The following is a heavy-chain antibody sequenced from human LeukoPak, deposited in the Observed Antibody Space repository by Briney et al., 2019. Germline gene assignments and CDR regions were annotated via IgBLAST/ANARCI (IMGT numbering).Heavy chain of an antibody. CDR2: ISGSGGST. CDR3: AKKRVGCSSTSCPPYYGMDV. Sequence: GGSLRLSCAASGFTFSSYAMSWVRQAPGKGLEWVSAISGSGGSTYYADSMKGRFTISRDNSKNTLYLQMNSLRAEDTAVYYCAKKRVGCSSTSCPPYYGMDVWGQGTTVTVSS. D-gene: IGHD2-2*01. CDR1: GFTFSSYA. J-gene: IGHJ6*02. V-gene: IGHV3-23*01.